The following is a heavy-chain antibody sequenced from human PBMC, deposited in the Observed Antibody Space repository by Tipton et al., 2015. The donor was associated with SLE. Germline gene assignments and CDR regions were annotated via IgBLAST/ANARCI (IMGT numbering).Heavy chain of an antibody. Sequence: TLSLTCTVSGGSISSYYWSWIRQPPGKGLEWIGYIYYSGSTNYNPSLKSRVTISVDTSKNQFSLKLSSVTAADTAVYYCASGSGSYFDYWGQGTLVTVSS. CDR2: IYYSGST. D-gene: IGHD1-26*01. J-gene: IGHJ4*02. CDR3: ASGSGSYFDY. CDR1: GGSISSYY. V-gene: IGHV4-59*08.